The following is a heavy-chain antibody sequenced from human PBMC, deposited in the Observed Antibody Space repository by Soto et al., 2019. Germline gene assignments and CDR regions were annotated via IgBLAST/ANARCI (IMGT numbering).Heavy chain of an antibody. V-gene: IGHV3-53*04. J-gene: IGHJ4*02. D-gene: IGHD4-17*01. CDR3: ARRALNYGDQLDY. CDR2: IYSGGST. Sequence: EVQLVESGGGLVQPGGSLRLSCAASGFTASSNYMSWVRQAPGKGLEWVSVIYSGGSTYYADSVKGRFTISRHNSKNTLDLQMNSLRAEDTAVYYCARRALNYGDQLDYWGQGTLVTVSS. CDR1: GFTASSNY.